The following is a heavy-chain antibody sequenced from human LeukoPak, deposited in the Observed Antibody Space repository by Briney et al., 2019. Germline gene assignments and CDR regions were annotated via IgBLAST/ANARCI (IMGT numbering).Heavy chain of an antibody. V-gene: IGHV3-23*01. CDR3: AKKYGSGSYGYLDY. J-gene: IGHJ4*02. Sequence: GGSLRLSCAASGFTFNTYPMHWVRQAPGKGLEWVSAISGNAADTYYADSVKGRFTISRDNSKNTLYLQMNSLRAEDTAVYYCAKKYGSGSYGYLDYWGQGTLVTVSS. D-gene: IGHD3-10*01. CDR1: GFTFNTYP. CDR2: ISGNAADT.